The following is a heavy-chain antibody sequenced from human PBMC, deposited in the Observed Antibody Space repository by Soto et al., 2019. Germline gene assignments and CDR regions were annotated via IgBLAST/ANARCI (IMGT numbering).Heavy chain of an antibody. V-gene: IGHV4-4*02. CDR3: TRDGEFGYSLAY. J-gene: IGHJ4*02. CDR1: GASISTGKW. Sequence: QVQLQESGPGLVKPSETLTLTCAVSGASISTGKWWSWVRQPPGKGLEWIGEISHGVSANYNPALRSRVTIEVDKSKNQFSLKLSVTAADTAMYYCTRDGEFGYSLAYWGQGTLVTVSS. D-gene: IGHD5-18*01. CDR2: ISHGVSA.